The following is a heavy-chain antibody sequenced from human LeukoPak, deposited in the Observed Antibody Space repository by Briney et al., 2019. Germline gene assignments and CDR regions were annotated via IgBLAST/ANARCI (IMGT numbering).Heavy chain of an antibody. Sequence: GGSLRLSFTASGFTFGDYAMSWFRQAPGKGLEWVGFIRSKAYGGTTEYAASVKGRFTISRDDSKSIAYLQMNSLKTEDTAVYYCTRGALVGATYFDYWGQGTLVTVSS. J-gene: IGHJ4*02. D-gene: IGHD1-26*01. V-gene: IGHV3-49*03. CDR2: IRSKAYGGTT. CDR1: GFTFGDYA. CDR3: TRGALVGATYFDY.